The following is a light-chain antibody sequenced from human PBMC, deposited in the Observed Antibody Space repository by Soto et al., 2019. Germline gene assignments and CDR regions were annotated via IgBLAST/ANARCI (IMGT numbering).Light chain of an antibody. CDR2: YNN. V-gene: IGLV1-44*01. Sequence: QSVLTQPPSTSGTPGQRVTISCSGASSNIGSNTVNWYQHLPGTAPKLLMYYNNHRPSGVPDRFSGSRSGTSTSLAITGLLYGDDAYYYCAAWDGSLNGVVFGGGTKVTVL. CDR3: AAWDGSLNGVV. CDR1: SSNIGSNT. J-gene: IGLJ2*01.